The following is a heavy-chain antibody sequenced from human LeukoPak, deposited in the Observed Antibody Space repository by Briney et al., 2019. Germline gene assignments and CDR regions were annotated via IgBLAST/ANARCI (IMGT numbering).Heavy chain of an antibody. CDR3: ARLPALYGDYPYYFDY. Sequence: GGSLRLSCKGSGYSFTSYWIGWVRQMPGKGLEWMGIIYPGDSDTRYSPSFQGQVTISADKSISTAYLQWSSLKASDTAMYYCARLPALYGDYPYYFDYSGQGTLVTVSS. CDR2: IYPGDSDT. D-gene: IGHD4-17*01. V-gene: IGHV5-51*01. CDR1: GYSFTSYW. J-gene: IGHJ4*02.